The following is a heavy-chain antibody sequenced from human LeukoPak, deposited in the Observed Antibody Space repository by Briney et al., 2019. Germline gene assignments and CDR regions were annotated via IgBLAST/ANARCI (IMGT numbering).Heavy chain of an antibody. V-gene: IGHV1-24*01. CDR2: FDPEDGET. CDR1: GYTLTELS. J-gene: IGHJ4*02. D-gene: IGHD5-24*01. CDR3: ARDQNRVEMATIPFDY. Sequence: ASVKVSCKVSGYTLTELSMHWVRQAPGKGLEWMGGFDPEDGETIYAQKFQGRVTMTEDTSTDTAYMELSSLRSEDTAVYYCARDQNRVEMATIPFDYWGQGTLVTVSS.